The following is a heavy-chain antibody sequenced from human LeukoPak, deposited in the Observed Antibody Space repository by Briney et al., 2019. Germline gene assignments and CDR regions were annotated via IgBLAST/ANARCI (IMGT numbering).Heavy chain of an antibody. CDR1: GFNFTTYL. D-gene: IGHD1-1*01. CDR2: IKQDGSDK. CDR3: ASDPYNWNDGGYGMDV. Sequence: GGSLRLSYAPSGFNFTTYLMSWVRQAPGKELEWVANIKQDGSDKYYVDYVKGPPTISRDNAKNSMYLQMNTLRAEDTAVYYCASDPYNWNDGGYGMDVWGKGTTVTVYS. J-gene: IGHJ6*04. V-gene: IGHV3-7*03.